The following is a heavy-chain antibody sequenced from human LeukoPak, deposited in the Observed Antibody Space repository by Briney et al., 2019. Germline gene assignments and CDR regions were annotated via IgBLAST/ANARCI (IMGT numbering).Heavy chain of an antibody. V-gene: IGHV3-74*01. D-gene: IGHD2-8*02. J-gene: IGHJ6*02. CDR1: GFSLSGYL. CDR3: TRVQAGRSGLMDV. Sequence: GGSLRLSCAASGFSLSGYLMHWVRQAPGKGLVWVSRISPEGSGTTYADSVKGRFTISRDNSKNTLYLQMNSLRDEDAAVYHCTRVQAGRSGLMDVWGRGTTVTVSS. CDR2: ISPEGSGT.